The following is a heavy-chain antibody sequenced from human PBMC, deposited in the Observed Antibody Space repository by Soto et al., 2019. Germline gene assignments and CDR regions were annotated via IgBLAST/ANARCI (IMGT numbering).Heavy chain of an antibody. V-gene: IGHV1-18*01. Sequence: GASVKVSSKASGYAFTSYHITWVLEATGQGLEWMGWISAHNGHMIYAQDCQGRVTMTTDTSTNTAYMEIRSLRSDDTAVYYCARDIQYYDSSGSDYWGQGTQVTVSS. CDR3: ARDIQYYDSSGSDY. CDR1: GYAFTSYH. J-gene: IGHJ4*02. D-gene: IGHD3-22*01. CDR2: ISAHNGHM.